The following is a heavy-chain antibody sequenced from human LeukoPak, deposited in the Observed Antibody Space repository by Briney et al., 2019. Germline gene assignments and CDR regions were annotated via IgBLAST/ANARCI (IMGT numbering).Heavy chain of an antibody. J-gene: IGHJ4*02. Sequence: GGSLRLSCAASGFTFSSYWMIWVRQAPGKGLEWVANINQDGSARYSVDSVKGRFTISRDNAKNSLYLQMNSLRAEDTAVYYCARDSSILTGSDYWGQGTLVTVSS. CDR2: INQDGSAR. V-gene: IGHV3-7*01. CDR1: GFTFSSYW. CDR3: ARDSSILTGSDY. D-gene: IGHD3-9*01.